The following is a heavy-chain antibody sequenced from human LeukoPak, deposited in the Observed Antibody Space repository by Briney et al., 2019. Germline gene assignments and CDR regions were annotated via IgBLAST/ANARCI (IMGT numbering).Heavy chain of an antibody. CDR1: GGSISSSSYY. V-gene: IGHV4-39*07. CDR2: IYYSGST. J-gene: IGHJ4*02. Sequence: PSETLSLTCTVSGGSISSSSYYWGWIRQPPGKGLEWIGSIYYSGSTYYNPSLKSRVTISVDTSKNQFSLKLSSVTAADTAVYYCASKPNNNYDILTGYAYYFDYWGQGTLVTVSS. CDR3: ASKPNNNYDILTGYAYYFDY. D-gene: IGHD3-9*01.